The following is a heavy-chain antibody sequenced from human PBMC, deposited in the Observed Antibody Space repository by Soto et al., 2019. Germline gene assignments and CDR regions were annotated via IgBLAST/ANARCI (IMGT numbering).Heavy chain of an antibody. CDR1: GFTFSSYA. J-gene: IGHJ6*02. CDR3: ARAGGGGGSCYTLVGLRYGRAG. CDR2: ISYDGSNK. D-gene: IGHD2-15*01. Sequence: QVQLVESGGGVVQPGRSLRLSCAASGFTFSSYAMHWVRQAPGKGLEWVAVISYDGSNKYYADSVKGRFTISRDNSKNMLYLQVSCVRAGDRAVYYCARAGGGGGSCYTLVGLRYGRAGWCHWGPVSVSS. V-gene: IGHV3-30-3*01.